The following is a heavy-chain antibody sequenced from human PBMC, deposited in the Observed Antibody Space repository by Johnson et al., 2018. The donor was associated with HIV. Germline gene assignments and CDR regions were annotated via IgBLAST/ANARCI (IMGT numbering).Heavy chain of an antibody. CDR1: GFIFSSYA. CDR2: ISYDGSNK. Sequence: QVQLVESGGDLVKPGGSLRLSCAASGFIFSSYAMHWVRQAPGKGLEWVAVISYDGSNKYYADSVKGRFTISRDNSKNTLYLQMNSLRAEDTAVYYCARGRRIQLWLLADAFDIWGQGTMVTVSS. D-gene: IGHD5-18*01. V-gene: IGHV3-30*04. CDR3: ARGRRIQLWLLADAFDI. J-gene: IGHJ3*02.